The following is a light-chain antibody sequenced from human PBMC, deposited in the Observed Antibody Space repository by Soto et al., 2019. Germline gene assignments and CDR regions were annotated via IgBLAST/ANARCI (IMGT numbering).Light chain of an antibody. J-gene: IGKJ2*01. CDR2: GAS. V-gene: IGKV3D-15*01. Sequence: EVVVTQPPATLSVAPGESATFSCRTSQSVSTNVAWYQHRPGQPPRLLIYGASTRATGIPARFSGSGSRTQFTLTISSLQSEDFALYYCLQYNNRPPYTFGQGTQL. CDR3: LQYNNRPPYT. CDR1: QSVSTN.